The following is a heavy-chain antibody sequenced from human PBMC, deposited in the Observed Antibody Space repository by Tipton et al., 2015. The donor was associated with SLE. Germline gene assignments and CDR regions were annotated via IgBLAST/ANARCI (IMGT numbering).Heavy chain of an antibody. Sequence: LRLSCTVSGSSITAYYWTWIRQPPGKGLEWIGYVYYSGTTNYNPSLKSRVTISVDTSKNQFSLKLSSVTAADTAVYYCVRGPRVSIGYPNWGQGALFTLSS. CDR3: VRGPRVSIGYPN. CDR1: GSSITAYY. D-gene: IGHD3-22*01. CDR2: VYYSGTT. J-gene: IGHJ4*02. V-gene: IGHV4-59*01.